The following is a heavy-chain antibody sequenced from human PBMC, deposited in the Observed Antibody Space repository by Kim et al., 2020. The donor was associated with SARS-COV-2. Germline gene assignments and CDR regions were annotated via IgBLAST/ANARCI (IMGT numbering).Heavy chain of an antibody. CDR2: ISGSGGST. CDR1: GFTFSSYA. D-gene: IGHD2-15*01. J-gene: IGHJ6*02. Sequence: GGSLRLSCAASGFTFSSYAMSWVRQAPGKGLEWVSAISGSGGSTYYADSVKGRFTISRDNSKNTLYLQMNSLRAEDTAVYYCAKDGPQLALYYYGMDVWGQGTTVTVSS. V-gene: IGHV3-23*01. CDR3: AKDGPQLALYYYGMDV.